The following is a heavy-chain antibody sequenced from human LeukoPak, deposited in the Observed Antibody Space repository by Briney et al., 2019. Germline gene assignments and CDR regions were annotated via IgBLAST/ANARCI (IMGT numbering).Heavy chain of an antibody. D-gene: IGHD3-22*01. Sequence: LGTLSLSCAVSGVSISSYDWSWIRQPPPKGLEWVGEIKRNGSTNYNTSHHSRVTISIDTSKNQFSLTLSSVTDADTAVYYCARGCDDSSGYCQYYFDYWGQGTLVTVSS. CDR1: GVSISSYD. CDR3: ARGCDDSSGYCQYYFDY. CDR2: IKRNGST. J-gene: IGHJ4*02. V-gene: IGHV4-34*01.